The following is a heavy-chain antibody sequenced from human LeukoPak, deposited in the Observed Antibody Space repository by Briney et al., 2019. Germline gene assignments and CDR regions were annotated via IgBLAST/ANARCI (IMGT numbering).Heavy chain of an antibody. CDR2: IYSGGST. D-gene: IGHD7-27*01. CDR3: ARVGTARPYYYYMDV. V-gene: IGHV3-66*02. Sequence: GGSLRLSCAASGFTVSSNYMSWVRQAPGKGLKWVSVIYSGGSTYYADSVKGRFTISRDNSKNTLYLQMNSLRAEDTAVYYCARVGTARPYYYYMDVWGKGTTVTVSS. CDR1: GFTVSSNY. J-gene: IGHJ6*03.